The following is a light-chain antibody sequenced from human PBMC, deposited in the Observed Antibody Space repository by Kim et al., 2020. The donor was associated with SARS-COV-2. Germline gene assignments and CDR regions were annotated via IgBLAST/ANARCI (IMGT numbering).Light chain of an antibody. CDR1: KLGDKY. V-gene: IGLV3-1*01. J-gene: IGLJ2*01. CDR3: QAWDSSILV. Sequence: SYDLTQPPSVSVSPGQTASITCSGDKLGDKYACWYQQKPGQSPVLVIYQDSKRPSGIPERFSGSNSGNTATLTISGTQAMDEADYYCQAWDSSILVFGGGTQLTVL. CDR2: QDS.